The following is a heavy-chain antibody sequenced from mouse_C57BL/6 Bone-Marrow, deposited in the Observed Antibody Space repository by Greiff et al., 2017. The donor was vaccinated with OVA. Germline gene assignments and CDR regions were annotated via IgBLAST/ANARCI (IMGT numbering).Heavy chain of an antibody. CDR2: IDPSDSYT. V-gene: IGHV1-50*01. D-gene: IGHD1-1*01. CDR1: GYTFTSYW. CDR3: ARDYGRLFDY. Sequence: VQLQQPGAELVKPGASVKLSCKASGYTFTSYWMQWVKQRPGQGLEWIGEIDPSDSYTNYNQKFKGKATLTVDPSSSTAYMQLSSLTSEDSAVYYCARDYGRLFDYWGQGTTLTVSS. J-gene: IGHJ2*01.